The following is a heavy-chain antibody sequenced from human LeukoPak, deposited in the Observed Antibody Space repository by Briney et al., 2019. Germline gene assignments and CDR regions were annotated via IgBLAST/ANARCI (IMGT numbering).Heavy chain of an antibody. CDR1: GGTFSSYA. Sequence: ASVKVSFKASGGTFSSYAISWVRQAPGQGLERMGSIIPILGIANYAQKFQGRVTITADKSTSTAYMELSSLRSEDTAVYYCARNYDSSGLGILYYFDYWGQGTLVTVSS. CDR2: IIPILGIA. V-gene: IGHV1-69*04. CDR3: ARNYDSSGLGILYYFDY. J-gene: IGHJ4*02. D-gene: IGHD3-22*01.